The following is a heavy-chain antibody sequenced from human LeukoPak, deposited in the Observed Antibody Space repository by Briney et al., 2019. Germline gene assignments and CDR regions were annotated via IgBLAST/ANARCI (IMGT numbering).Heavy chain of an antibody. J-gene: IGHJ6*03. CDR3: ARVLAIFGLDTTDFYMDV. V-gene: IGHV4-59*11. Sequence: SETLSLTCAVSGASISSHYWSWIRQPPGKGLEWIGYTSGSISDNPSLKSRVAVSVDPSQNQVFLSLTSVTAADTAVYYCARVLAIFGLDTTDFYMDVWGKGTTVTVSS. CDR1: GASISSHY. D-gene: IGHD3/OR15-3a*01. CDR2: TSGSI.